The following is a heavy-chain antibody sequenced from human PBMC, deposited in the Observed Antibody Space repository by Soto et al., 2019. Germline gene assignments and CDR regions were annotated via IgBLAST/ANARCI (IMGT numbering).Heavy chain of an antibody. J-gene: IGHJ3*02. CDR3: AGHDCYGLKDFDI. CDR2: TYPGDSET. D-gene: IGHD2-21*01. Sequence: GESLKISCQGSGYSFTTYWIARVRQMPGKGLEWMAITYPGDSETRYSPSFQGQVTISADKSISTAYLQWNSLKDSDTAMYCCAGHDCYGLKDFDIWGQGTMVTVSS. CDR1: GYSFTTYW. V-gene: IGHV5-51*01.